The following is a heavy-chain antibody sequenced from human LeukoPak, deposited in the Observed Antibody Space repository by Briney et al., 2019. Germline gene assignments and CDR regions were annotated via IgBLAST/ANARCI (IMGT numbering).Heavy chain of an antibody. CDR2: INSDGSST. J-gene: IGHJ4*02. CDR3: ARTYCSSTNCPLDY. D-gene: IGHD2-2*01. Sequence: PGGSLRLSCAASGFTFSSYSMNWVRQAPGKGLVWVSRINSDGSSTSYADSVKGRFTISRDNAKNTLYLQMNSLRAEDTAVYYCARTYCSSTNCPLDYWGQGTLVTVSS. V-gene: IGHV3-74*01. CDR1: GFTFSSYS.